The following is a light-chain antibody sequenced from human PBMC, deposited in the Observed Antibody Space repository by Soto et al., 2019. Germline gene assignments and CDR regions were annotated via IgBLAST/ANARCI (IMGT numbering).Light chain of an antibody. J-gene: IGKJ5*01. CDR2: AAS. CDR1: HSISSW. Sequence: DIQMTQSPSTLSASVGDRVTITCRASHSISSWLAWYQQGPGKAPKLLIYAASTLEGGVPSSFRGSGSVTDFTITISRLQPEDIATYYCQQYENLPTFGQGTRLEIK. V-gene: IGKV1-5*01. CDR3: QQYENLPT.